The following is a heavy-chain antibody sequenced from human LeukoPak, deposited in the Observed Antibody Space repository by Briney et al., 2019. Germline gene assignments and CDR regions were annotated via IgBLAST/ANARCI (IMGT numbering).Heavy chain of an antibody. CDR3: ARSDSGGYYNEY. Sequence: PSETLSLPCSVSGGSISNYYWSWIRQSPGEGLEWIGNIYYSGSTNYHPSLESRVTISVDTSKDEFSLKMSSVTTADTAVYYCARSDSGGYYNEYWGQGTLVTVSS. CDR1: GGSISNYY. V-gene: IGHV4-59*01. CDR2: IYYSGST. D-gene: IGHD3-22*01. J-gene: IGHJ4*02.